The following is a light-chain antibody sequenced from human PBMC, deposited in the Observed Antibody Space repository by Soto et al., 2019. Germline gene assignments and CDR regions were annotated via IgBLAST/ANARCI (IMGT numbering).Light chain of an antibody. J-gene: IGLJ3*02. Sequence: SYVLTQPPSVSVAPGQTARITCGGSDIGGQTVHWYQHKPGQAPVLVVYDDIDRPSGIPERFSGSKSGNTATLTITRVEAGDEADYYCQVWESSSDPRVFGGGTKLTVL. CDR2: DDI. V-gene: IGLV3-21*02. CDR1: DIGGQT. CDR3: QVWESSSDPRV.